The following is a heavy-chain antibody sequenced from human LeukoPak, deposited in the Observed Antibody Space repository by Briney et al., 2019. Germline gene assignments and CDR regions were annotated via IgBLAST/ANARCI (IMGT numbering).Heavy chain of an antibody. Sequence: PGRSLRLSCAASGFTFSSYGMHWVRQAPGKGLEWVAVIWYDGSNKYYADSVKGRFTISRDNSENTLYLQMNSLRAEDTAVYYCARGMYYYGSGSYYNPPSYYYMDVWGKGTTVTVSS. J-gene: IGHJ6*03. D-gene: IGHD3-10*01. CDR1: GFTFSSYG. CDR3: ARGMYYYGSGSYYNPPSYYYMDV. V-gene: IGHV3-33*01. CDR2: IWYDGSNK.